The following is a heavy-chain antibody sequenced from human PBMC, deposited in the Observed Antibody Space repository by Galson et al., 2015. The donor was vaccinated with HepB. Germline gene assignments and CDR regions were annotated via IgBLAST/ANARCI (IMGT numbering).Heavy chain of an antibody. V-gene: IGHV3-64D*06. CDR1: GFTFSSYA. Sequence: SLRLSCAASGFTFSSYAMHWVRQAPGRGLESVSDISSSGSSTYYADSVKGRVTISRDNSKSTLHLQMNSLRPEDTAVYYCVKGGWGVGSSWYFDHWGRGTPVTVSS. J-gene: IGHJ2*01. CDR2: ISSSGSST. CDR3: VKGGWGVGSSWYFDH. D-gene: IGHD1-26*01.